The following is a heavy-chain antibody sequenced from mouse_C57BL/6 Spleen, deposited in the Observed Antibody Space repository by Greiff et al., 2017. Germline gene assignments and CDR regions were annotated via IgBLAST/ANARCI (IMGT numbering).Heavy chain of an antibody. CDR3: ARNSSQLGRYAMDY. CDR2: IWSGGST. V-gene: IGHV2-2*01. CDR1: GFSLTSYG. J-gene: IGHJ4*01. D-gene: IGHD4-1*02. Sequence: QLKESGPGLVQPSQSLSITCTVSGFSLTSYGVHWVRQSPGKGLEWLGVIWSGGSTDYNAAFISRLSISKDNSKRQVFFKMNSLQADDTAIYYCARNSSQLGRYAMDYWGQGTSVTVSS.